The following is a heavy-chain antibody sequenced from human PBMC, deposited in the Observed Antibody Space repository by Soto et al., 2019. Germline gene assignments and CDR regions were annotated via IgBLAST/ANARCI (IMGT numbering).Heavy chain of an antibody. CDR3: AKGVVFDEPFPDYFDY. J-gene: IGHJ4*02. V-gene: IGHV3-30*18. CDR1: GFTFSSYG. D-gene: IGHD2-2*01. Sequence: GGSLRLSCAASGFTFSSYGMHWVRQAPGKGLEWVAVISYDGSNKYYADSVKGRFTISRDNSKNTLYLQMNSLRAEDTAVYYCAKGVVFDEPFPDYFDYWGQGTLVTV. CDR2: ISYDGSNK.